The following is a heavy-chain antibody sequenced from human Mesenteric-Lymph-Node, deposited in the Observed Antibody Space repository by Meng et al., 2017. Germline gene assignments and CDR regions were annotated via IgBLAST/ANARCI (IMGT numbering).Heavy chain of an antibody. Sequence: ASVKVSCKVSGYTLTAVSIHWLRQAPEKGLEWMGCFDPEDGETIYALKFQGRVTMTEDTSTGTAYLELSSLRSEDTAVYYCATAKPHRYSGYDYSYYYDGLDVWGQGTTVTVSS. J-gene: IGHJ6*02. D-gene: IGHD5-12*01. CDR1: GYTLTAVS. CDR3: ATAKPHRYSGYDYSYYYDGLDV. CDR2: FDPEDGET. V-gene: IGHV1-24*01.